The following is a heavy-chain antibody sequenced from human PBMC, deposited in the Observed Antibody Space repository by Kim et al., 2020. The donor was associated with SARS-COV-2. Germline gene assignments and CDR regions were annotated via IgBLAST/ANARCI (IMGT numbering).Heavy chain of an antibody. D-gene: IGHD6-19*01. J-gene: IGHJ4*02. CDR1: GGSFSGYY. Sequence: SETLSLTCAVYGGSFSGYYWSWIRQPPVKGLEWIGDINHDESTNYNPSLKRRVTISVDTSKNQFSLKRRSVTAADTAVYYCARGEGCDFGYWGQGSLVTV. CDR2: INHDEST. CDR3: ARGEGCDFGY. V-gene: IGHV4-34*01.